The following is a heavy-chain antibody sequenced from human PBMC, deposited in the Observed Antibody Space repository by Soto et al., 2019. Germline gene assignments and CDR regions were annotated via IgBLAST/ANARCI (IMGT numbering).Heavy chain of an antibody. J-gene: IGHJ4*02. CDR2: IYYSGNT. Sequence: QVQLQESGPGLVKPSETLSLTCAVSGGSISHNYWIWIRQPPGKGLEWIGNIYYSGNTNYNPSLKSRVTISVDTSKNQFSLKLSSVTAADTAVYYCARGGIYYYDGSGYYQYWGQGALVTVSS. V-gene: IGHV4-59*01. CDR1: GGSISHNY. CDR3: ARGGIYYYDGSGYYQY. D-gene: IGHD3-22*01.